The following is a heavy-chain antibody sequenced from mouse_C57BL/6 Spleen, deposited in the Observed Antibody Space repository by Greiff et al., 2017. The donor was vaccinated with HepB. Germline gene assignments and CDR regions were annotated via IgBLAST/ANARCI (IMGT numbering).Heavy chain of an antibody. CDR3: ATYAAWFAD. D-gene: IGHD1-1*01. J-gene: IGHJ3*01. Sequence: VQLQQSGPELVKPGASVKISCKASGYAFSSSWMNWVKQRPGKGLEWIGRIYPGDGDTNYNGKFKGKATLTADKSSSTAYMQLSSLTSEDSAVYFCATYAAWFADWGQGTLVTVSA. CDR2: IYPGDGDT. V-gene: IGHV1-82*01. CDR1: GYAFSSSW.